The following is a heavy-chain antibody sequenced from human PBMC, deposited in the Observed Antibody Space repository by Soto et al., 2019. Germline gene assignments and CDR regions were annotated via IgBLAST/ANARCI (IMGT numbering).Heavy chain of an antibody. CDR2: IWNDGSNK. J-gene: IGHJ6*03. D-gene: IGHD3-22*01. CDR1: GFTFSSYG. Sequence: GGSLRLSCAASGFTFSSYGIHWVRQAPGKGLEWVAVIWNDGSNKYYADSVKGRFSISRDNSKNTLYLEMNSLRAEDTAVYYCARYGGYCSGRTCYLPYYYYMDVWGKGTTGTVSS. V-gene: IGHV3-33*01. CDR3: ARYGGYCSGRTCYLPYYYYMDV.